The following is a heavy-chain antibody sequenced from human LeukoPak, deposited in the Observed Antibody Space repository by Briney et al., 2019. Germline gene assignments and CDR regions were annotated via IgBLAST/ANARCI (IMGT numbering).Heavy chain of an antibody. D-gene: IGHD3-22*01. CDR2: IYYSGST. CDR3: ARFTLDDSSGYYYGGRFDP. CDR1: GGSISSYY. J-gene: IGHJ5*02. Sequence: SETLSLTCTVSGGSISSYYWSWIRQPPGKGLEWIGYIYYSGSTNYNPSLKSRVTISVDTSKNQFSLKLSSVTAADTAVYYCARFTLDDSSGYYYGGRFDPWGQGTLVTVSS. V-gene: IGHV4-59*01.